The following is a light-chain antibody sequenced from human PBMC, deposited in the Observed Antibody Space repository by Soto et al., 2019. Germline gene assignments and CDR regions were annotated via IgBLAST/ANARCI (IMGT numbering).Light chain of an antibody. CDR1: RNIGSY. V-gene: IGKV1-39*01. CDR3: QQSYSTPWT. J-gene: IGKJ1*01. Sequence: DIQMTQSPSSLSASVGDRVAITCRASRNIGSYVNWYQQKPGMAPKLLISDASNLQGGAPSRFSGTVSGTEFTLTIRSLQPGDFAIYFCQQSYSTPWTFGQGTRV. CDR2: DAS.